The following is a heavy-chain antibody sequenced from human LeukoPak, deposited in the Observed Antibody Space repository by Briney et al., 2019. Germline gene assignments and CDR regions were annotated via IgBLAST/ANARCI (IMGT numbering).Heavy chain of an antibody. D-gene: IGHD1-26*01. V-gene: IGHV3-64*01. CDR3: ARNSMGWSYHYHSFDI. Sequence: GGSLRLSCAASGFIFSIYAMHWVRQAPGKGLEYVSAISSNGGSTYYANSVKGRFTISRDNSKNTLYLQMGSLRAEDMAVYYCARNSMGWSYHYHSFDIWGQGTMVTVSS. CDR2: ISSNGGST. CDR1: GFIFSIYA. J-gene: IGHJ3*02.